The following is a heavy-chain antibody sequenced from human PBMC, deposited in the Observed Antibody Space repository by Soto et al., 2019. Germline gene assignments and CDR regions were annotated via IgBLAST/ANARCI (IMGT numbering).Heavy chain of an antibody. CDR2: ISAYNGNT. V-gene: IGHV1-18*01. J-gene: IGHJ6*02. Sequence: ASVKVSCKASGYTFTKYGISWVRQAPGQGLEWMGWISAYNGNTNYAQNLQGRVTMTTDTSTSTAYMELRSLRSDDTAVYYCARDSTMTTAYGMDVWGQGTTVTVSS. CDR3: ARDSTMTTAYGMDV. CDR1: GYTFTKYG. D-gene: IGHD4-17*01.